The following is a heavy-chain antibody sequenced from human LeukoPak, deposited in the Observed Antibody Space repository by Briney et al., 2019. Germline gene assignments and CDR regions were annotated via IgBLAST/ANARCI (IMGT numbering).Heavy chain of an antibody. CDR1: GFTFSSYS. D-gene: IGHD2/OR15-2a*01. CDR2: ISSSSSYI. CDR3: ARDGGPFWQVCIDY. Sequence: PGGSLRLSCAASGFTFSSYSMNWVRQAPGKGLEWVSSISSSSSYIYYADSVKGRFTISRDNAKNSLYLQMNSLRAEDTAVYYCARDGGPFWQVCIDYWGQGTLVTVSS. J-gene: IGHJ4*02. V-gene: IGHV3-21*01.